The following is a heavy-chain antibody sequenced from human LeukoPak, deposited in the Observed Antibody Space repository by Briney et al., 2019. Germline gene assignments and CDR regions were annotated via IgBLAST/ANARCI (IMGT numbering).Heavy chain of an antibody. CDR3: VVYCSSTSCYRNWFDP. D-gene: IGHD2-2*01. J-gene: IGHJ5*02. V-gene: IGHV1-2*02. Sequence: ASVKVSCKASGYTFTGYYMHWVRQAPGQGLEWMGWINPNSGGTNYAQKFQGRVTMTRDTSISTAYMELSRLRSDDTAVYYCVVYCSSTSCYRNWFDPWGQGTLVTVSS. CDR1: GYTFTGYY. CDR2: INPNSGGT.